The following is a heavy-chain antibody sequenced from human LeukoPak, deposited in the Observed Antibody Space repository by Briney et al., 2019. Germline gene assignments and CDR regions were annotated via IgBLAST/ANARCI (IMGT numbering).Heavy chain of an antibody. CDR1: GYTFNNYA. CDR2: ISAYNGNT. D-gene: IGHD6-19*01. J-gene: IGHJ3*02. Sequence: ASAKVSCKASGYTFNNYAISWVRQAPGQGLEWMGWISAYNGNTNYAQNFQGRVTMTTDTSTSTAYMEVRSLRSDDTAVYYCARMYSSGWPLDPVDIWGQGTMVTVS. CDR3: ARMYSSGWPLDPVDI. V-gene: IGHV1-18*01.